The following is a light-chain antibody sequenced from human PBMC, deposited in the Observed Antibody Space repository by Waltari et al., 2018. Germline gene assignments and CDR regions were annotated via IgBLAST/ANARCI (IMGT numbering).Light chain of an antibody. CDR3: SSNTSSSTLEGV. Sequence: QSALTQPASVSGSPGQSITISCTGPSSDVGGYKYVSWYQQYPGKAPKLMIYDVSNRPSGVSNRFSGSKSGNTASLTISGLQAEDEADYYCSSNTSSSTLEGVFGGGTKLTVL. V-gene: IGLV2-14*03. J-gene: IGLJ2*01. CDR2: DVS. CDR1: SSDVGGYKY.